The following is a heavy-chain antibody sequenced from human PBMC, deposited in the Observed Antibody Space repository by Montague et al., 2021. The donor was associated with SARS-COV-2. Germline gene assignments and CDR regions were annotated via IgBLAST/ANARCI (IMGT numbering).Heavy chain of an antibody. V-gene: IGHV4-39*07. J-gene: IGHJ6*02. CDR2: IYYSGST. D-gene: IGHD5-12*01. CDR1: GGSISSSSYY. Sequence: SETLSLTCTVSGGSISSSSYYWSWIRQPPGKGREWIGSIYYSGSTYSNPSRKSRVTIAVDTTKNQFSLKLSSVTAADTAVYYCARGPLVGGYDPDGMDVWGQGTTVTVSS. CDR3: ARGPLVGGYDPDGMDV.